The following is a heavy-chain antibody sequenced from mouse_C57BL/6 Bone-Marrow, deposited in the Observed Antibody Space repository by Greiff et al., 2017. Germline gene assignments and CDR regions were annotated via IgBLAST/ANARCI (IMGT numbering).Heavy chain of an antibody. CDR3: AREGNYGSSS. D-gene: IGHD1-1*01. J-gene: IGHJ2*01. CDR1: GYTFTSYW. Sequence: VQLQQPGAELVKPGASVKLSCKASGYTFTSYWMQWVKQRPGQGLEWIGEIDPSDSYTNYNPKFKGKATLTVDTSSSAAYMQLSSLTSEDSAVYYCAREGNYGSSSWGQGTTLTVSS. CDR2: IDPSDSYT. V-gene: IGHV1-50*01.